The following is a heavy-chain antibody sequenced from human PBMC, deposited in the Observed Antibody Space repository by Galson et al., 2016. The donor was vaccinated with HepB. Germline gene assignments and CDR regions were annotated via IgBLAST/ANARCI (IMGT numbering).Heavy chain of an antibody. Sequence: LRLSCAASGFAFSGSAMHRVRQAPGKGLEWVAAISYHGSDKYYADSVKGRVTISRDNSNNTLYLQMTSLSPEDTAVYYCARDKSFYYYGMDVWGQGTTVTVSS. CDR3: ARDKSFYYYGMDV. V-gene: IGHV3-30-3*01. CDR1: GFAFSGSA. CDR2: ISYHGSDK. J-gene: IGHJ6*02.